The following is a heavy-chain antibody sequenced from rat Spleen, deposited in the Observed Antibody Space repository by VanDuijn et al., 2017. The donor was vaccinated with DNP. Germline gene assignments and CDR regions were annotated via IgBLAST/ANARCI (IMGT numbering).Heavy chain of an antibody. D-gene: IGHD4-3*01. CDR2: INYSGTT. CDR1: GYSITSNY. J-gene: IGHJ2*01. CDR3: AREEAYFGYDYFDY. Sequence: EVRLQESGPGLVQPSQSLSLTCSVTGYSITSNYWAWIRKFPGNKMEWIGYINYSGTTTYNPSLKSRISITRDTSKNQFFLHLNSVTTEDTATYYCAREEAYFGYDYFDYWGQGLMVTVSS. V-gene: IGHV3-1*01.